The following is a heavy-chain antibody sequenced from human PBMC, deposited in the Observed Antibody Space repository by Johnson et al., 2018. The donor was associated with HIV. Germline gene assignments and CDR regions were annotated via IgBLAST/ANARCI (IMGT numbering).Heavy chain of an antibody. CDR1: GFTFSSYA. CDR3: AKARSLLDYGGFDAFDI. V-gene: IGHV3-30*04. J-gene: IGHJ3*02. D-gene: IGHD4-23*01. CDR2: LSYDGRNK. Sequence: VQLVESGVGVVQPGRSLRLSCAASGFTFSSYAMHWVRQAPGKGLEWVAVLSYDGRNKYYADSVQCRFTISRDNSKNTLSLQMISRRAEDTAMYYCAKARSLLDYGGFDAFDIWGRGTMVTVSS.